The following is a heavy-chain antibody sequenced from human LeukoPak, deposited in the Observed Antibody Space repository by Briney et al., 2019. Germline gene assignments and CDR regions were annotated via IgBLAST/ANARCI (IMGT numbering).Heavy chain of an antibody. V-gene: IGHV4-59*01. CDR1: GGPINGYY. Sequence: SETLSLTCTVSGGPINGYYSNWVQQPPGKGLEWIGCIYFSGTMHYNPSLESRVSFSVDTSKNQFSLKLTSVTAADTAVYYCARGTDSSKVGFWGQGTLVTVSS. CDR3: ARGTDSSKVGF. CDR2: IYFSGTM. J-gene: IGHJ4*02. D-gene: IGHD6-13*01.